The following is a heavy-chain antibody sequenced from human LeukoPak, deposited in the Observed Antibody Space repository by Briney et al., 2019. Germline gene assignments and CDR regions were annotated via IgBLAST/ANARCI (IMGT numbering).Heavy chain of an antibody. CDR3: ARVRYSTSWEKKYYFDY. V-gene: IGHV4-61*03. CDR1: GGSVSTGSYY. J-gene: IGHJ4*02. CDR2: IYYSGST. D-gene: IGHD6-13*01. Sequence: PSQILSLTCTVSGGSVSTGSYYWSWIRQSPGKGLEWIVNIYYSGSTNYNPSLKSRVTISVDTSKNHFSLNLTSVTAADTGVYYCARVRYSTSWEKKYYFDYWGQGTLLTVSS.